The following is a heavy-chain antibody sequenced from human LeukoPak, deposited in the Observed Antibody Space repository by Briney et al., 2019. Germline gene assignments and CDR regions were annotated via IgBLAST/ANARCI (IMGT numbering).Heavy chain of an antibody. Sequence: SETLSLTCTVCGGSISTYYWSWLRQPAGKGLAWIGRIYTNRNTNYNPSLKSRVTMSIDTSKNQFSLKLSSVTAADTAVYYCARDSGLWFGLWGQGTLVTVSS. CDR1: GGSISTYY. CDR2: IYTNRNT. V-gene: IGHV4-4*07. J-gene: IGHJ5*02. D-gene: IGHD1-14*01. CDR3: ARDSGLWFGL.